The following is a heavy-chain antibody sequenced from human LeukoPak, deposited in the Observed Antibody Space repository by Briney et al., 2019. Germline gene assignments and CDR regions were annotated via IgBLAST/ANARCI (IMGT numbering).Heavy chain of an antibody. D-gene: IGHD3-10*01. V-gene: IGHV4-59*08. Sequence: PSETLSLTCTVSGGSISSYYWSWIRQPPGKGLEWIGYIYYSGSTNYNPSLKSRVTISVDTSKNHFSLKLSSVTAADTAVYYCARHFGSGSRDAFDIWGQGTMVIVSS. CDR3: ARHFGSGSRDAFDI. CDR2: IYYSGST. CDR1: GGSISSYY. J-gene: IGHJ3*02.